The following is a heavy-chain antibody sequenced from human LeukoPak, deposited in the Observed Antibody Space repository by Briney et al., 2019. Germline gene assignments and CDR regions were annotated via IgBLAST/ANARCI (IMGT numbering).Heavy chain of an antibody. V-gene: IGHV3-43*01. J-gene: IGHJ4*02. CDR3: AKGD. CDR2: ITREGGTT. CDR1: GFIFDDYT. Sequence: PGGSLRLSCAASGFIFDDYTMHWVRQTPGKGLEWVSLITREGGTTYYADSVKGRFTISRDNSKNSLYLQMDSLRTEDGALYYCAKGDWGQGTLVTVSS.